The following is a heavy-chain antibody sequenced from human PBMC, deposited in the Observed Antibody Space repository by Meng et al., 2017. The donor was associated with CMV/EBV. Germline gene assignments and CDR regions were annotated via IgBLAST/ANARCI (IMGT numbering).Heavy chain of an antibody. J-gene: IGHJ6*02. CDR2: LSYDGSNK. V-gene: IGHV3-30*04. Sequence: GGSLRLSCAASGFTFSSYAMHWVRQAPGKGLEWVAVLSYDGSNKYYADSVKGRFTISRDNSKNTLYLQMNSLRAEDTAVYYCARDLGITIFGVVIDYYYYGMDVWGQGTTVTVSS. CDR1: GFTFSSYA. CDR3: ARDLGITIFGVVIDYYYYGMDV. D-gene: IGHD3-3*01.